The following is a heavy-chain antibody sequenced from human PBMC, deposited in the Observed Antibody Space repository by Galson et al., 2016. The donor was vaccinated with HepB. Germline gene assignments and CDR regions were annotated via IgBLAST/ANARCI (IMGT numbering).Heavy chain of an antibody. CDR2: VSYSGKFI. CDR3: ASNIWG. D-gene: IGHD3-16*01. Sequence: GLEWVSYVSYSGKFIWYADSVRGRFTISRDNAKNSLSLQMNSLRAEDTAVYFCASNIWGWGQGTLVTVSS. J-gene: IGHJ1*01. V-gene: IGHV3-11*01.